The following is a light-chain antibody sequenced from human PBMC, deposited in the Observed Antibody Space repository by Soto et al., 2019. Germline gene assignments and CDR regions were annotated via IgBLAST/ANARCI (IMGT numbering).Light chain of an antibody. V-gene: IGKV1-39*01. CDR1: QSISRY. Sequence: DIQMTQSPSSLSASVGDRVTITCRARQSISRYLNWYQQKPGKAPKLLIYGASTLQRVVPSRFSGSGAGTDFTLIISSLQPEDFGTYWCKQSYSALALTFGGGTKVEIK. CDR2: GAS. CDR3: KQSYSALALT. J-gene: IGKJ4*01.